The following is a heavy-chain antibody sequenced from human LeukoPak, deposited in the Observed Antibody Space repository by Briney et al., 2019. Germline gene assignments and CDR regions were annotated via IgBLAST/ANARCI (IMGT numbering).Heavy chain of an antibody. CDR2: IYYSGST. CDR3: AREVFMVVVAGLYFDY. V-gene: IGHV4-39*07. Sequence: SGTLSLTCTVSGGSISSSSYYWGWIRQPPGKGLEWIGSIYYSGSTYYNPSLKSRVTISVDTSKNQFSLKLSSVTAADTAVYYCAREVFMVVVAGLYFDYWGQGTLVTVSS. J-gene: IGHJ4*02. D-gene: IGHD2-2*01. CDR1: GGSISSSSYY.